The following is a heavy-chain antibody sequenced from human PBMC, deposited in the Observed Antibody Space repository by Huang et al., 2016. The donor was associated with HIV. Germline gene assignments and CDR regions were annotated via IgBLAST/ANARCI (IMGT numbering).Heavy chain of an antibody. CDR1: GFTLSDYS. D-gene: IGHD1-7*01. Sequence: EVQLVESGGGLVKPGGSLRLSCAASGFTLSDYSMSWVRQAPGKVLQWVSHISGSSSYIYYVDSVKGRFAISRDNAKNLLFLQMNSLRAEDTAVYYCARRYNWNYVAHGFDIWGQGTMVTVSS. V-gene: IGHV3-21*01. CDR3: ARRYNWNYVAHGFDI. J-gene: IGHJ3*02. CDR2: ISGSSSYI.